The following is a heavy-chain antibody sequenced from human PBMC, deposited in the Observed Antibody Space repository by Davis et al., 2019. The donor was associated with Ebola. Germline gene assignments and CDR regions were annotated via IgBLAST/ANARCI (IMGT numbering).Heavy chain of an antibody. V-gene: IGHV4-4*02. CDR1: GDSISSRHW. Sequence: MPGGSLRLSFAVPGDSISSRHWWSWVRQSPGKGLEWIGEIYHGVITNYNPSLKSRVTISVDKSKNEFSLKLRSVTAADTAVYYCARDYYDSSGYLHYFDYWGQGTLVTVSS. D-gene: IGHD3-22*01. CDR2: IYHGVIT. CDR3: ARDYYDSSGYLHYFDY. J-gene: IGHJ4*02.